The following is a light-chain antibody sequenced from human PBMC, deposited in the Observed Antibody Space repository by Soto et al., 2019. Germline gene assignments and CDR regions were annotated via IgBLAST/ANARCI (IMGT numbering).Light chain of an antibody. CDR1: QSVSNNY. CDR2: GAS. Sequence: IVLTQSPGTLSLSPGERATLSCRASQSVSNNYLAWYQQKPGPAPRPLIYGASKRATGIPDRFSGSGSGTDFTLTISRLEPEDFAVYYCPQRSNWPPITFGQGTRLEIK. CDR3: PQRSNWPPIT. V-gene: IGKV3D-20*02. J-gene: IGKJ5*01.